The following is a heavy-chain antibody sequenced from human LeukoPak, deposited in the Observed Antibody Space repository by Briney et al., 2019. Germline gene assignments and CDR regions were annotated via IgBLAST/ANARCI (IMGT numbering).Heavy chain of an antibody. J-gene: IGHJ4*02. V-gene: IGHV3-30-3*01. CDR3: ARAFHADPQGAFDY. CDR1: GFTFSSYA. CDR2: ISYDGSNK. Sequence: GGSLRLSCAASGFTFSSYAMHWVRQAPGKGLEWVAVISYDGSNKYYADSVKGRFTISRDNSKNTLYLQMNSLRAEDTAVYYCARAFHADPQGAFDYWGQGTLVTVSS. D-gene: IGHD2-2*01.